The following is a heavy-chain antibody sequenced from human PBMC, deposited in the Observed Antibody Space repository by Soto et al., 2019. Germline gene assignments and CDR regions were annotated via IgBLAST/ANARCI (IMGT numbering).Heavy chain of an antibody. CDR2: INAGNGNA. J-gene: IGHJ4*02. D-gene: IGHD6-19*01. Sequence: ASVKVSCKASEYTFTSCAMHWVRQAPGQRLEWMGWINAGNGNAKYSQKFQGRVTITRDTSASTAYMELSSLRSEDTAVYYCARVSGWYVLDYWGRGTLVTVS. CDR1: EYTFTSCA. CDR3: ARVSGWYVLDY. V-gene: IGHV1-3*01.